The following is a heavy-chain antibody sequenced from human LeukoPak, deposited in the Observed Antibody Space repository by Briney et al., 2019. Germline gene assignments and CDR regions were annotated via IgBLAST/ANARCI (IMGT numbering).Heavy chain of an antibody. Sequence: PGGTLRLSCSASGFTFSSYSMNWVRQAPGKGLEWVSCISSSTSTIYYADSVKGRFTISRDNAKNSLYLQMNSLRAEDTAVYYCARLPVVPAAIIYYYYYYMDVWGKGTTVTVSS. D-gene: IGHD2-2*01. V-gene: IGHV3-48*01. J-gene: IGHJ6*03. CDR2: ISSSTSTI. CDR3: ARLPVVPAAIIYYYYYYMDV. CDR1: GFTFSSYS.